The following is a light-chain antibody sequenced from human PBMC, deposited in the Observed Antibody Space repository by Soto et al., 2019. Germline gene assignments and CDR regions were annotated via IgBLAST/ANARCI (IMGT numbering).Light chain of an antibody. CDR3: QQHGISHIT. CDR1: QNINNNY. J-gene: IGKJ5*01. Sequence: VLTQSPGTLSLSPGGRATLSCRASQNINNNYLAWYQHKPGQAPRLLIYDASLRATGVPDRFSGSGSGTDFTLTITRLEPDDSAVYYCQQHGISHITFDQGTRLEI. V-gene: IGKV3-20*01. CDR2: DAS.